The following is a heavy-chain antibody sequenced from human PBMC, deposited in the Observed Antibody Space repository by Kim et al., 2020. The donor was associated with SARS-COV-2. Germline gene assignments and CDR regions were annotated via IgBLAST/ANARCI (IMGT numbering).Heavy chain of an antibody. CDR3: ARHAGRQLPYY. CDR1: GGSISSYY. D-gene: IGHD2-2*01. Sequence: SETLSLTCTVSGGSISSYYWSWIRQPPGKGLEWIGYIYYSGSTNYNPSLNSRVTISLDTSKNQFSLKLSSVTAADTAVYYCARHAGRQLPYYWGHGTLVTVSS. J-gene: IGHJ4*01. CDR2: IYYSGST. V-gene: IGHV4-59*08.